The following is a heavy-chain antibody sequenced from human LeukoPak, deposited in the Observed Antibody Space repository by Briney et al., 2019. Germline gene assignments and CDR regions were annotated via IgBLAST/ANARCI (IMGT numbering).Heavy chain of an antibody. CDR3: AKVAYDILTGNGGYYYYGMDV. CDR1: GFTFSSYA. Sequence: GGSLRLSCSASGFTFSSYAMHWVRQAPGKGLEYVSAISSNGGSTYYADSVKGRFTISRDNSKNTLYLQMNSLRAEDTAVYYCAKVAYDILTGNGGYYYYGMDVLGKGTTVTVSS. D-gene: IGHD3-9*01. CDR2: ISSNGGST. J-gene: IGHJ6*04. V-gene: IGHV3-64*04.